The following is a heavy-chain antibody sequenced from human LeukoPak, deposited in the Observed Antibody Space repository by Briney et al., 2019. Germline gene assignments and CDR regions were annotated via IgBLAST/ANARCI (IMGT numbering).Heavy chain of an antibody. J-gene: IGHJ4*02. CDR2: ISAGGDTT. CDR1: GFTFSDYY. CDR3: AKESMWFGESNPFDY. Sequence: GGSLRLSCAASGFTFSDYYMSWIRQAPGKGLEWVSTISAGGDTTYYADSVKGRFTISRDNSKNTLYVQMNSLRAEDTAVYYCAKESMWFGESNPFDYWGQGTLVTVSS. D-gene: IGHD3-10*01. V-gene: IGHV3-23*01.